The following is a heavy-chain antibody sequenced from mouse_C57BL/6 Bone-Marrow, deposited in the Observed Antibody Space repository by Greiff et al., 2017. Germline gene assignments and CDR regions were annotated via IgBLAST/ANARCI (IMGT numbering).Heavy chain of an antibody. Sequence: VQLKESGPGLVAPSQSLSITCTVSGFSLTSYGVHWVRQPPGKGLEWLVVIWSDGSTTYNSALKSRLSISKDNSKSQVFLKMNSLQTDDTAMYYCARQGYYGSSFPYAMDYWGQGTSVTVSS. V-gene: IGHV2-6-1*01. CDR3: ARQGYYGSSFPYAMDY. CDR2: IWSDGST. CDR1: GFSLTSYG. J-gene: IGHJ4*01. D-gene: IGHD1-1*01.